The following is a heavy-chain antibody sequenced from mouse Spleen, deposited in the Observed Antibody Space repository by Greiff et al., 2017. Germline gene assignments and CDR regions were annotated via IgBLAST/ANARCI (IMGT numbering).Heavy chain of an antibody. J-gene: IGHJ2*01. D-gene: IGHD2-4*01. CDR2: IYPGSGNT. V-gene: IGHV1-76*01. Sequence: QVQLQQSGAELVRPGASVKLSCKASGYTFTDYYINWVKQRPGQGLEWIARIYPGSGNTYYNEKFKGKATLTAEKSSSTAYMQLSSLTSEDSAVYFCARWDYDGVDYWGQGTTLTVSS. CDR3: ARWDYDGVDY. CDR1: GYTFTDYY.